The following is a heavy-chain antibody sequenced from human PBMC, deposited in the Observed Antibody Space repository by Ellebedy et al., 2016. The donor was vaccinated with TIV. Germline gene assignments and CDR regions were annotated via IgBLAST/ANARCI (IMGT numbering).Heavy chain of an antibody. Sequence: SETLSLXXSVSGVIFSHYYWRWIRQPPGKGLNCIGQVYCDRSPNIHPSLMSRVTISVYTSKNQFSLKLSSVTAADTAVYYCARKYYYGSGSYWGSYYYDYYMDGWGKGTTVTVSS. V-gene: IGHV4-34*01. CDR3: ARKYYYGSGSYWGSYYYDYYMDG. D-gene: IGHD3-10*01. CDR2: VYCDRSP. J-gene: IGHJ6*03. CDR1: GVIFSHYY.